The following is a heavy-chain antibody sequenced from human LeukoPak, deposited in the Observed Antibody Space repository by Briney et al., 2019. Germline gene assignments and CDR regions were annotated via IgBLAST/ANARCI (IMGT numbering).Heavy chain of an antibody. D-gene: IGHD3-3*01. V-gene: IGHV3-74*01. Sequence: GGSLRLSCAASGFTFSGYWMHWVRQAPGKGLVWVSRINTDGSVTDYADSVKGRLTISRDNAKNTLFLQMNSLRAEDTAVYYCARALYDFWSGYYIANYMDVWGKGTPVTVSS. CDR1: GFTFSGYW. J-gene: IGHJ6*03. CDR2: INTDGSVT. CDR3: ARALYDFWSGYYIANYMDV.